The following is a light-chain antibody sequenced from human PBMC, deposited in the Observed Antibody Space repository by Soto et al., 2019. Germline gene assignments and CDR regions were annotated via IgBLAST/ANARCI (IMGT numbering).Light chain of an antibody. J-gene: IGKJ4*01. CDR1: QSVSSSY. CDR3: QHYGNSPLT. V-gene: IGKV3-20*01. Sequence: EIVLTQSPGTLSLSPGERATLSCRASQSVSSSYLAWYQQKPGQAPRLLIYGASSRATGIPDRFSGSGSGTDFTLTISRLEPDDFAVYYCQHYGNSPLTFGGGTKVEIK. CDR2: GAS.